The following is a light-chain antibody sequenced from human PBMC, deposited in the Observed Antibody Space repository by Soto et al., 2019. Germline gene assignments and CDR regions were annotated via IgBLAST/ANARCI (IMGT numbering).Light chain of an antibody. CDR3: QSYDSSLSGYV. CDR1: SSNIGAGYE. Sequence: QSVLTQPPSVSEAPGQRVTISCTGSSSNIGAGYEAHWYQQVPGTAPKLLIYENTNRPSGVPDRFSGSKSGTSASLAITGLHAEDEAEYYCQSYDSSLSGYVFGTGTKLTVL. CDR2: ENT. V-gene: IGLV1-40*01. J-gene: IGLJ1*01.